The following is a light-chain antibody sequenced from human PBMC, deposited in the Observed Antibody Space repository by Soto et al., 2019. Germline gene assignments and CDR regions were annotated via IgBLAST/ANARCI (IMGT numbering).Light chain of an antibody. CDR1: QSVSSN. CDR3: QQYNNWPYT. CDR2: GAS. J-gene: IGKJ2*01. V-gene: IGKV3-15*01. Sequence: EIVMTQSPATLSVSPGERAALSCRASQSVSSNFAWYQQKPGQAPRLLIYGASTRATGIPARFSGSGSGTEFTLTISSLQSEDFAVDYCQQYNNWPYTCGQGTKLEIK.